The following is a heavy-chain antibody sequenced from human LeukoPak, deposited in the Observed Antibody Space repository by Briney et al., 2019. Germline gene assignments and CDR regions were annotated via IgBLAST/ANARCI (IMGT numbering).Heavy chain of an antibody. J-gene: IGHJ3*02. CDR2: IIPIFGTA. CDR1: GGTFSSYA. CDR3: ARVISTAATYFRYAFDI. V-gene: IGHV1-69*13. Sequence: ASVKASCKASGGTFSSYAISWVRQAPGQGLEWMGGIIPIFGTANYAQKFQGRVTITADESTSTAYMELSSLRSEDTAVYYCARVISTAATYFRYAFDIWGQGTMVTVSS. D-gene: IGHD3-22*01.